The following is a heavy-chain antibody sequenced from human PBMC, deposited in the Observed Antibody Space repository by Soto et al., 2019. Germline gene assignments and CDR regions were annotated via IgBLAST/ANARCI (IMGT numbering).Heavy chain of an antibody. CDR3: ARDMGQTEAPS. CDR2: IYSGGST. V-gene: IGHV3-53*01. CDR1: GFTVSSNY. Sequence: GGSLRLSCAASGFTVSSNYMSWVRQAPGKGLEWVSVIYSGGSTYYADSVRGRFTISRDNSKNTLYLQMNSLRAEDTAVYYCARDMGQTEAPSWGQGTLVTVSS. J-gene: IGHJ4*02. D-gene: IGHD3-10*01.